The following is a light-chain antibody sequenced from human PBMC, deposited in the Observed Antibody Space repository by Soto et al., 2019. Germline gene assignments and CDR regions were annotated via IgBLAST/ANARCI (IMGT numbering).Light chain of an antibody. Sequence: EVVLTQSPATLSLSPGERATLSCRASQSVSRHLAWYQQKPGQAPWLLILDASDRATGIPARFSGSGSGTNFTLTISSLEPEDFAVYYCQQRSNWPPVTFGGGTKLEIK. CDR1: QSVSRH. J-gene: IGKJ4*01. CDR3: QQRSNWPPVT. V-gene: IGKV3-11*01. CDR2: DAS.